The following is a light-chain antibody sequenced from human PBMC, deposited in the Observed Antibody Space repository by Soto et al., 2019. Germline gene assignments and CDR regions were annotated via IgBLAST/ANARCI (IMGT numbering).Light chain of an antibody. CDR1: NIKSKS. CDR3: QVWDSSSDHYV. CDR2: DDS. Sequence: SYELTQPPSVSVAPGQTARITCGGNNIKSKSVHWYQQKPGQAPVLVVYDDSDRPSGIPGRFSGSNSGNTATLTISRVEAGDEADYYCQVWDSSSDHYVFGTGTKVTVL. V-gene: IGLV3-21*02. J-gene: IGLJ1*01.